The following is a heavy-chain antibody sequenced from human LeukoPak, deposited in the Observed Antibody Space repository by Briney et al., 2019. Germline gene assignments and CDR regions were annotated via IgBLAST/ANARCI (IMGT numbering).Heavy chain of an antibody. CDR3: AKFSGDYSDY. CDR1: GYTFSSYG. J-gene: IGHJ4*02. Sequence: PGGSLRLSCAASGYTFSSYGMHWVRQAPGKGLEWVAFIRYDGINKYYADSVKGRFTISRDNSKNTLYLQMNSLRAEDTAVYYCAKFSGDYSDYWGQGTLVTVSS. D-gene: IGHD4-17*01. V-gene: IGHV3-30*02. CDR2: IRYDGINK.